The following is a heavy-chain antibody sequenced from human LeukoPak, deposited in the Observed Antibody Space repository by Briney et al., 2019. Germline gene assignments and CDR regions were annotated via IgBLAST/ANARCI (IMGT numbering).Heavy chain of an antibody. CDR1: GFTFSNAW. Sequence: GGSLRLSCAASGFTFSNAWMSWVRQAPGKGLEWVGRIKSKTDGGTTDYAAPVKGRFTISRDDSKNTLYLQMNSLKTEDTAVYYCESIGTTVTTSYFDYWGQGTLVTVSS. V-gene: IGHV3-15*01. CDR3: ESIGTTVTTSYFDY. CDR2: IKSKTDGGTT. D-gene: IGHD4-17*01. J-gene: IGHJ4*02.